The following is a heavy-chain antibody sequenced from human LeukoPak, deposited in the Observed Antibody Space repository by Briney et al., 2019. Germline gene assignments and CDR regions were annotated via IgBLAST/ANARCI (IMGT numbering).Heavy chain of an antibody. CDR2: IGTAGDT. V-gene: IGHV3-13*01. Sequence: GGSLRLSCAASGFTFSSYDMYWVRQATGKGLEWVSAIGTAGDTYYTGSVKGRFTISRDNAKNSLHLQMNSLRVEDTAIYYCVKVAKYYYGSETYYFFEQWGQGTPVTASS. D-gene: IGHD3-10*01. CDR3: VKVAKYYYGSETYYFFEQ. CDR1: GFTFSSYD. J-gene: IGHJ4*02.